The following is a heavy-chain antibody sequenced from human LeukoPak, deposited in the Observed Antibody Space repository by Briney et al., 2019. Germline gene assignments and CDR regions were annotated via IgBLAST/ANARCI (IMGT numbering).Heavy chain of an antibody. CDR2: IGSSGGGT. Sequence: GGSLRLSCEASGLTFNNYAMHWVRQSSGKGLEWVSGIGSSGGGTYYADSVKGRFTISRDTSKDTVYLQMDCLKASDTAMYYCARHRGGTYPDVFDIWGQGTMVTVSS. CDR1: GLTFNNYA. D-gene: IGHD5-24*01. CDR3: ARHRGGTYPDVFDI. J-gene: IGHJ3*02. V-gene: IGHV3-23*01.